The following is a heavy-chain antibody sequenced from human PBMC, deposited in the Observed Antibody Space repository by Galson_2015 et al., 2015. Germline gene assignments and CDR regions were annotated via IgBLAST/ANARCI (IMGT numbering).Heavy chain of an antibody. CDR3: ANTSPYGTTWHGAYDF. D-gene: IGHD1-14*01. CDR2: TIGRTGVI. Sequence: SLRLSCAASGFTLRSNVMSWVRQAPGKGLEWVSTTIGRTGVIYYADSVKGRFTTSRDNSKNTVYLDMNSLRAEDTAVYYCANTSPYGTTWHGAYDFWGQGTLVTVSS. V-gene: IGHV3-23*01. CDR1: GFTLRSNV. J-gene: IGHJ4*02.